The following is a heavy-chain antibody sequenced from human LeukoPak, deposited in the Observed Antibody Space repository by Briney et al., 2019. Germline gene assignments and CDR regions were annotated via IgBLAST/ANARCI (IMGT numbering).Heavy chain of an antibody. CDR1: GYTFTGYY. D-gene: IGHD3-22*01. CDR2: INPNSGGT. J-gene: IGHJ4*02. V-gene: IGHV1-2*02. Sequence: ASVKVSCKASGYTFTGYYMHWVRQAPGQGLEWMGWINPNSGGTNYAQKFQGRVTMTRDTSISTAYMELSRLRSEDTAVYYCARVDSSGYYPRYFDYWGQGTLVTVSS. CDR3: ARVDSSGYYPRYFDY.